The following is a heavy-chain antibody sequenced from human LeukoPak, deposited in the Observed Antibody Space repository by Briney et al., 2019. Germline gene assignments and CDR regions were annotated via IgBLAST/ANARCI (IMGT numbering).Heavy chain of an antibody. J-gene: IGHJ4*02. CDR2: ISAYNGNT. Sequence: ASVTVSCKASGYTFTSYGISWVRQAPGQGLEWMGWISAYNGNTNYAQKLQGRVTMTTDTSTSTAYMELRSLRSDDTAVYYCARNAALYSSSWPDYWGQGTLVTVSS. V-gene: IGHV1-18*01. CDR1: GYTFTSYG. CDR3: ARNAALYSSSWPDY. D-gene: IGHD6-13*01.